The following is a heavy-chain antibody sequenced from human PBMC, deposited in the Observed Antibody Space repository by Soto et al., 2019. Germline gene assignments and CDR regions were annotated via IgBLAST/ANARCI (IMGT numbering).Heavy chain of an antibody. CDR1: GGSITSGNSYS. J-gene: IGHJ5*02. D-gene: IGHD3-10*01. CDR2: ISHTGST. Sequence: KPSETLSLTCAVSGGSITSGNSYSWSWIRQPPGKGLEWIGSISHTGSTSYNPSLKSRLTMSVDKSKNQFSLRLPSVTAADMAVYYCARAVAPYFGTWFDPWGQGIMVTVYS. V-gene: IGHV4-30-2*01. CDR3: ARAVAPYFGTWFDP.